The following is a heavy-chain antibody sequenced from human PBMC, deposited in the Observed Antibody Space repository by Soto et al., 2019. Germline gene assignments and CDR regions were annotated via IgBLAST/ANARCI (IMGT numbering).Heavy chain of an antibody. J-gene: IGHJ5*02. CDR1: GGSISSSSYY. V-gene: IGHV4-39*07. Sequence: SETLSLTCTVSGGSISSSSYYWGWIRQPPGKGLEWIGSIYYSGSTYYNPSLKSRVTITVDRSKNQFSLKLSSVTAADTAVYYCARGAPDDNWFDPWGQGTLVTVSS. D-gene: IGHD3-16*01. CDR2: IYYSGST. CDR3: ARGAPDDNWFDP.